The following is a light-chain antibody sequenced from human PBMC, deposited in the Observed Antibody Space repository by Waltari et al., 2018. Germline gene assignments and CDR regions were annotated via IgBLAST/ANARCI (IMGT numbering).Light chain of an antibody. V-gene: IGKV3-20*01. CDR2: GAS. CDR3: QHYLRLPAT. CDR1: QSVSRA. J-gene: IGKJ1*01. Sequence: EIVLTQSPGTLSLSPGERATLSCRASQSVSRALAWYQQKPGQAPRLLIYGASNRATGIPDMFSGSGSGTDFSLTSSSLEPEDFAVYYCQHYLRLPATFGQGTKVESK.